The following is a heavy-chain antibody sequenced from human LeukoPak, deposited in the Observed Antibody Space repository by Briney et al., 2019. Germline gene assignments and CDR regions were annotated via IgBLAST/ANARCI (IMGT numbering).Heavy chain of an antibody. V-gene: IGHV3-11*04. CDR1: GFSFSDYQ. Sequence: GGSLRLSCAASGFSFSDYQMSWIRQAPGKGLEWVSYITNSGRSMHYGESVKGRFTISRDNAKNTLYLQMNSLRAEDTAVYYCARDPSYQDIVVVPAAWGQGTQVTVSS. CDR3: ARDPSYQDIVVVPAA. CDR2: ITNSGRSM. J-gene: IGHJ4*02. D-gene: IGHD2-2*01.